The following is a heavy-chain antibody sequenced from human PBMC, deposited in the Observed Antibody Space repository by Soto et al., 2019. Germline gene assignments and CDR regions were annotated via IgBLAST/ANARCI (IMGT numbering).Heavy chain of an antibody. Sequence: SETLSLTCTVSGGSISSSSYYWGWIRQPPGKGLEWIGSIYHSGSTYYNPSLKSRVTISVDTSKNQFSLKLSSVTAADTAVYYCAREGVKDFWSGYYSPYYMDVWGKGTTVTVSS. V-gene: IGHV4-39*02. CDR3: AREGVKDFWSGYYSPYYMDV. CDR2: IYHSGST. D-gene: IGHD3-3*01. CDR1: GGSISSSSYY. J-gene: IGHJ6*03.